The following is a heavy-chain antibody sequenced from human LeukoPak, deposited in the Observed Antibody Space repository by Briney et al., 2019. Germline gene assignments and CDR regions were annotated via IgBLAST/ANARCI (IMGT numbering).Heavy chain of an antibody. D-gene: IGHD3-22*01. CDR1: GGSISSSSYY. V-gene: IGHV4-39*02. CDR3: ARESGYYEY. J-gene: IGHJ4*02. Sequence: SETLSLTCTVSGGSISSSSYYWGWIRQPPGKGLEWIGSIYYSGSTYYNPSLKSRVTISVDTSKNQFSLKLSSVTAADTAVYYCARESGYYEYWGQGSLVTVSS. CDR2: IYYSGST.